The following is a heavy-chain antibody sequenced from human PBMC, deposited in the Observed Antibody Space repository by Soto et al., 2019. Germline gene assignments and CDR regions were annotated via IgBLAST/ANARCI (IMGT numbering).Heavy chain of an antibody. CDR1: GYAFTGYY. J-gene: IGHJ1*01. CDR2: INPNSGDT. D-gene: IGHD3-22*01. CDR3: AHGGPLDSSGYYYPPVEH. Sequence: ASVKVSCKSSGYAFTGYYIHWVRQAPGQGLEWMGWINPNSGDTNYAQKFQGRVTITKDTSKNQVVLTMTNMDPVDTATYYCAHGGPLDSSGYYYPPVEHWGQGTLVTVSS. V-gene: IGHV1-2*02.